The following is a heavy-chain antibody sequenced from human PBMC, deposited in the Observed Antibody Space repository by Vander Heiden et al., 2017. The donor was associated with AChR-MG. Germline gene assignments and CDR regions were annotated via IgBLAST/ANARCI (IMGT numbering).Heavy chain of an antibody. CDR3: AINRDYYDSSGTIAV. CDR2: ISSSSSYV. Sequence: EVQLVESGGGLVQPGGSLRLSCAASGFTFSSHGMNWVRQARGEGVEWVSSISSSSSYVYYAESGLSRFTNTRDNAKNSLYMQMSSLRAEDTAVYCCAINRDYYDSSGTIAVWGQGTTVTVSS. J-gene: IGHJ6*02. V-gene: IGHV3-21*01. D-gene: IGHD3-22*01. CDR1: GFTFSSHG.